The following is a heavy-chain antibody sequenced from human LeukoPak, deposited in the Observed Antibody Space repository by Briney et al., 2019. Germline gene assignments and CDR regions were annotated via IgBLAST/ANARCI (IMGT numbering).Heavy chain of an antibody. V-gene: IGHV3-23*01. J-gene: IGHJ6*03. Sequence: GGSLRLSCAASGFTFSSYAMSWVRQAPGKGLRWVSTINDNGDGTYYADSVTGRFTISRDNFYNTVSLQMNSLGDEDTGVYYCAKGLRTGVGPYMGYHYYMDVWGKGATVTVSS. CDR1: GFTFSSYA. D-gene: IGHD3-16*01. CDR2: INDNGDGT. CDR3: AKGLRTGVGPYMGYHYYMDV.